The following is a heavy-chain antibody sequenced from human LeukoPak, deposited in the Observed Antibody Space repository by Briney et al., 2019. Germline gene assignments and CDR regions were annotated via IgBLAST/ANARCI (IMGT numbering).Heavy chain of an antibody. CDR1: GFTFSSYG. CDR3: ARDMATVPRTFDY. V-gene: IGHV3-33*01. J-gene: IGHJ4*02. Sequence: GRSLRLSCAASGFTFSSYGMHWVREAPGKGLEWVAVIRYDGSNGVYADSVKGRLTISRDNSKNSLYLKMNSLRAEDTAMYYCARDMATVPRTFDYWGQGTLVTVSS. CDR2: IRYDGSNG. D-gene: IGHD5-24*01.